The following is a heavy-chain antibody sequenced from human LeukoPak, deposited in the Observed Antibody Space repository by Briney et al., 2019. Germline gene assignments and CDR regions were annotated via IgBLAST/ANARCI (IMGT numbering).Heavy chain of an antibody. Sequence: ASVKVSCKASGYTFTGYYMHWVRQAPGQGLEWMGWINPNSGGTNYAQKFQGRVTMTRDTSISTAYMELSRLRSDDTAVYYCARAGRRVLGGTLYYFDYWGQGTLVTVSS. V-gene: IGHV1-2*02. CDR2: INPNSGGT. J-gene: IGHJ4*02. CDR1: GYTFTGYY. CDR3: ARAGRRVLGGTLYYFDY. D-gene: IGHD3-3*02.